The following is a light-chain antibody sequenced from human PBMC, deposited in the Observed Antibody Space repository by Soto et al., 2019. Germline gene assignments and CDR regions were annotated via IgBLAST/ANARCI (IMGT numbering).Light chain of an antibody. CDR1: VYNIGNSF. CDR2: DNH. CDR3: GVWDNTMSAGV. V-gene: IGLV1-51*01. J-gene: IGLJ2*01. Sequence: QAVLTQPPSVSATPGQTVTISCSGSVYNIGNSFVCWYQQLPGAAPKLLIYDNHKRPSGIPDRCSGSKSGTSATLDITGLQTGYEADYYCGVWDNTMSAGVFGGGTKVTVL.